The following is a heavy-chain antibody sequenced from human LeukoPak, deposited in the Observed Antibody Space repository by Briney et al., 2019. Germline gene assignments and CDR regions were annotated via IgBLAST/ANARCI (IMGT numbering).Heavy chain of an antibody. CDR1: GFTFSSYS. V-gene: IGHV3-7*01. CDR3: ASQHITMVRGVISPDAFDI. Sequence: GGSLRLSCAASGFTFSSYSMSWVRQAPGKGLEWVANIKQDGSEKYYVDSVKGRFTISRDNAKNSLYLQMNSLRAEDAAVYYCASQHITMVRGVISPDAFDIWGQGTMVTVSS. CDR2: IKQDGSEK. J-gene: IGHJ3*02. D-gene: IGHD3-10*01.